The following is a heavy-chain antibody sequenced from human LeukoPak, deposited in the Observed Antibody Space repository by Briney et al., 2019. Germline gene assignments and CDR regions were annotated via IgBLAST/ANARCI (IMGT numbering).Heavy chain of an antibody. CDR3: ARAYDSSGYAFDI. D-gene: IGHD3-22*01. V-gene: IGHV1-2*06. CDR2: INPNSGGT. J-gene: IGHJ3*02. CDR1: GYTFTGYY. Sequence: GASVKVSCKASGYTFTGYYMHWVRQAPGQGLEWMGRINPNSGGTNYAQKFQGRVTMTRDTSISTAYMELSRLRSDDTAVYYCARAYDSSGYAFDIWGQGTIVTVSS.